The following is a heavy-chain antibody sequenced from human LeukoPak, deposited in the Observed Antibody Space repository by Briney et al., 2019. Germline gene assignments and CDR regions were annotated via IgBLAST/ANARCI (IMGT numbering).Heavy chain of an antibody. V-gene: IGHV4-61*08. CDR2: IYYSGST. J-gene: IGHJ5*02. D-gene: IGHD5-18*01. CDR3: AGEPYSHGP. CDR1: SGSISSSGYF. Sequence: SETLSLTCTVSSGSISSSGYFWTWIRQPPGKGLEWIGYIYYSGSTNYNPSLKSRVTISVDTSKNQFSLKLSSVTAADTAVYYCAGEPYSHGPWGQGTLVTVSS.